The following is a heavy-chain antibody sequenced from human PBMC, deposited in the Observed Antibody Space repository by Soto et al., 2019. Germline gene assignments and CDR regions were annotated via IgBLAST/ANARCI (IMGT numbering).Heavy chain of an antibody. CDR3: ARKYSSSFGYYYYGMDV. Sequence: SVKVSCKXSGGTFSSYAISWVRQAPGQGLEWMGGIIPIFGTANYAQKFQGRVTITADESTSTAYMELSSLRSEDTAVYYCARKYSSSFGYYYYGMDVWGQGTTVTVSS. CDR1: GGTFSSYA. V-gene: IGHV1-69*13. J-gene: IGHJ6*02. D-gene: IGHD6-6*01. CDR2: IIPIFGTA.